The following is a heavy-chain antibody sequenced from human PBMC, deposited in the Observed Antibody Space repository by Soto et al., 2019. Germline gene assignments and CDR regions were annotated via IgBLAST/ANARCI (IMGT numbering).Heavy chain of an antibody. D-gene: IGHD7-27*01. Sequence: GGSLRLSCAASGFTFSSYSMNWVRQAPGKGLEWVSYISSSSSTINYADSVKGRFTISRDNAKNSLYLQMNSLGDEDTAVYYCARDPAVPGGYFDLWGRGTLVTVSS. J-gene: IGHJ2*01. CDR1: GFTFSSYS. CDR3: ARDPAVPGGYFDL. V-gene: IGHV3-48*02. CDR2: ISSSSSTI.